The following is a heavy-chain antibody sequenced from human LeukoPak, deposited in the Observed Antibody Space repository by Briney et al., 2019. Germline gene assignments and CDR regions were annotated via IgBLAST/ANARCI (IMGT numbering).Heavy chain of an antibody. CDR2: IIPILGIA. CDR1: GGTFSSYT. J-gene: IGHJ4*02. D-gene: IGHD5-18*01. Sequence: TVKVSCKASGGTFSSYTISWVRQAPGQGLEWMGRIIPILGIANYAQKFQGRVTITADKSTSTAYMELSSLRSEDTTVYYCAREVGYSYGLDYWGQGTLVTVSS. V-gene: IGHV1-69*04. CDR3: AREVGYSYGLDY.